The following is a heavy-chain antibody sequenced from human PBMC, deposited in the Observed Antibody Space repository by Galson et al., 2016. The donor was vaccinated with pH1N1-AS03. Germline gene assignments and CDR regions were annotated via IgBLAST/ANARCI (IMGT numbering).Heavy chain of an antibody. CDR3: AGDRGFRPDTSDI. CDR1: GYTFSTYG. V-gene: IGHV1-18*04. J-gene: IGHJ3*02. Sequence: SVKVSCKASGYTFSTYGVSWVRQAPGQGLEWMGWISGYDDDTNYAQNVAGRVTMTTDKSTSTVYMELRSLRSDDTAVYYCAGDRGFRPDTSDIWGQGTWVTVSS. D-gene: IGHD2-15*01. CDR2: ISGYDDDT.